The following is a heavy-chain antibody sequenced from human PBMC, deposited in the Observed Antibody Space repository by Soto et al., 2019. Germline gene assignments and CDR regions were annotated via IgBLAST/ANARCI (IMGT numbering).Heavy chain of an antibody. Sequence: QVQLVQSGAEVRKPGSSVKVSCKPSGGLISKYSFNWVRQAPGQGLEWMGGVLPISGSTDYAQKFQGRLTITADRSTSTVYMELSRLRSDDTANYYCATIRVRGGPLRFEDGGQGMLISVSS. CDR3: ATIRVRGGPLRFED. V-gene: IGHV1-69*06. CDR2: VLPISGST. CDR1: GGLISKYS. J-gene: IGHJ4*01. D-gene: IGHD5-12*01.